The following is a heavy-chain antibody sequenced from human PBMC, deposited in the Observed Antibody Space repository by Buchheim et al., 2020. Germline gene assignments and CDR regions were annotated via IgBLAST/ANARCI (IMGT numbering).Heavy chain of an antibody. D-gene: IGHD6-13*01. V-gene: IGHV1-58*01. CDR1: GFTFTSSA. Sequence: QMQLVQSGPEVKKPGTSVKVSCKASGFTFTSSAVQWVRQARGQRLEWIGWIVVGSGNTNYAQKFQERVTITRDMSTSTDYMELSSLRSEDTAVYYCAAVRSSSQAYYYYGMDVWGQGTT. CDR2: IVVGSGNT. CDR3: AAVRSSSQAYYYYGMDV. J-gene: IGHJ6*02.